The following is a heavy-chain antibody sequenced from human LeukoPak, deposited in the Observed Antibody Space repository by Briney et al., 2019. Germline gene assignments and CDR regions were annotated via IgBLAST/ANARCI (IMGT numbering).Heavy chain of an antibody. CDR1: GFTFSSHA. V-gene: IGHV3-23*01. D-gene: IGHD3-22*01. J-gene: IGHJ3*02. CDR3: AKGSSNMIAVLEALDM. CDR2: ISDSGGGT. Sequence: PGGSLRLSCAASGFTFSSHAMNWVRQAPGRGLEWVSGISDSGGGTYYADSVKGRFTISRDNSKNTLYVQMNSLRAEDTGVYYCAKGSSNMIAVLEALDMWGPGTMVTVSS.